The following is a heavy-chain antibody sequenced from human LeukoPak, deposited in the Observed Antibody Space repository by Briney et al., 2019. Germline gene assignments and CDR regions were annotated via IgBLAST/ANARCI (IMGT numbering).Heavy chain of an antibody. Sequence: GASVKVSCKASGYTFTSYGISWVRQAPGQGLEWMGWISAYNGNTNYAQKLQGRVTMTTDTPTSTAYMELRSLRSDDTAVYYCARDLPGITMVRGVIITAGYWGQGTLVTVSS. V-gene: IGHV1-18*04. CDR3: ARDLPGITMVRGVIITAGY. CDR2: ISAYNGNT. D-gene: IGHD3-10*01. CDR1: GYTFTSYG. J-gene: IGHJ4*02.